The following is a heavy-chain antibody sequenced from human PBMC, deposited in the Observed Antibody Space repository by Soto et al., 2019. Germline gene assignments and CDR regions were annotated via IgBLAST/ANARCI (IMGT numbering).Heavy chain of an antibody. Sequence: GGSLRLSCAASGFNFSIYWMHWVRQAPGKGLVWVSRINSDGSYTNDADSVKGRFTISRDNAKNSLYLQMNSLRAEDTAVYYCARDRDFVVGYYFDYWGQGTLVTVSS. CDR1: GFNFSIYW. D-gene: IGHD3-10*01. V-gene: IGHV3-74*01. J-gene: IGHJ4*02. CDR3: ARDRDFVVGYYFDY. CDR2: INSDGSYT.